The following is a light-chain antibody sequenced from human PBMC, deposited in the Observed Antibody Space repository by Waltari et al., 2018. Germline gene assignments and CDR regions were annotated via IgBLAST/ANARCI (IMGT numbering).Light chain of an antibody. CDR2: DVD. Sequence: QSALTQPAPVSGSPGQSITISCPGTSSDVGGYNYVSWYQQHPGKAPKLMIYDVDKRPSGVSYRFSGSKSGNTASLTISGLQAEDEADYYCSSYTSSNTVLFGGGTRLTVL. J-gene: IGLJ2*01. CDR3: SSYTSSNTVL. CDR1: SSDVGGYNY. V-gene: IGLV2-14*03.